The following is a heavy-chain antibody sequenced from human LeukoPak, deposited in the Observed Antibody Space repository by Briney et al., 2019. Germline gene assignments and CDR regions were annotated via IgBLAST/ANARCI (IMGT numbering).Heavy chain of an antibody. CDR2: ISSSSSYI. Sequence: GGSLRLSCAASGFTFSSYSMNWVRQAPGKGLEGVSSISSSSSYIYYADSVKGRFTISRDNAKNSLYLQMNSLRAEDTAVYYCARDAARRDAFDIWGQGTMVTVSS. V-gene: IGHV3-21*01. CDR1: GFTFSSYS. J-gene: IGHJ3*02. D-gene: IGHD6-6*01. CDR3: ARDAARRDAFDI.